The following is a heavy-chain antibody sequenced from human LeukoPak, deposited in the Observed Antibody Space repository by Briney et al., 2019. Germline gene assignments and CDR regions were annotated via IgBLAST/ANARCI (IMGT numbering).Heavy chain of an antibody. D-gene: IGHD5-18*01. CDR2: ISGSGGST. J-gene: IGHJ4*02. V-gene: IGHV3-23*01. Sequence: GGSLRLSCAASGFTFSSYAMSWFRQAPGKGLEWVSAISGSGGSTYYADSVKGRFTISRDNSKNTLYLQMNSLRAEDTAVYYCAKVLRLRGHFDYWGQGTLVTVSS. CDR1: GFTFSSYA. CDR3: AKVLRLRGHFDY.